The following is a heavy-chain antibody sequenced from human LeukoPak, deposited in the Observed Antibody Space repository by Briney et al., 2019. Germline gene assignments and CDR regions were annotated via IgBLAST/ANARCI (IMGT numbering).Heavy chain of an antibody. CDR1: GFTFSSYA. V-gene: IGHV3-23*01. D-gene: IGHD6-13*01. CDR2: ISGSGDST. Sequence: PGGSLRLSCAASGFTFSSYAMSWVRQAPGKGLEWVSAISGSGDSTPYADSVKGRFTISRDNSKNTLYLRMNSLRAEDTAVYFCAKPEGAATGTFGMDVWGQGTTVTVSS. J-gene: IGHJ6*02. CDR3: AKPEGAATGTFGMDV.